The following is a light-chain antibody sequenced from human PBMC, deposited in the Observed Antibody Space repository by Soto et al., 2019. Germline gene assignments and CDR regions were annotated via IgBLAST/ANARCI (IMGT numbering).Light chain of an antibody. Sequence: EIVLTQSPGTLSLSPGERATLSCRASQSVSSSYFAWYQQKPGQAPRLLIYGASSRATGIPDRFSGSGSGTDFTLTIRRLEPEDFAVYYCQQYGSSPLTFGQGTKLEIK. J-gene: IGKJ2*01. CDR3: QQYGSSPLT. CDR1: QSVSSSY. CDR2: GAS. V-gene: IGKV3-20*01.